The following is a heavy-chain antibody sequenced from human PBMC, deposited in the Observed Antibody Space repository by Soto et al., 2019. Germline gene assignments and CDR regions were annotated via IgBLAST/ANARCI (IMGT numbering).Heavy chain of an antibody. CDR1: GYSFTNYW. Sequence: PGESLKISCKGSGYSFTNYWIGWVRQMPGKGLDWMGIIYPRDSDTRYSPSFQGQVTISADKSISTAFLQWSSLKASDTAVYYCALTHIAAAGRRYLYYYYGMDVWGQGTTVTVSS. CDR3: ALTHIAAAGRRYLYYYYGMDV. CDR2: IYPRDSDT. J-gene: IGHJ6*02. V-gene: IGHV5-51*01. D-gene: IGHD6-13*01.